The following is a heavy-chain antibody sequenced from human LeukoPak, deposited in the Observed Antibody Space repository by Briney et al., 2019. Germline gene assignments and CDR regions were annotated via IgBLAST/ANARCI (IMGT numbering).Heavy chain of an antibody. CDR3: ARGIRFLEWLASDAYYFDY. CDR1: GGSISSYY. V-gene: IGHV4-59*01. Sequence: TSETLSLTCTVSGGSISSYYWSWIRQPPGKGLEWIGYIYYSGSTNYNPSLKSRVTISVDTSKNQFSLKLSSVTAADTAVYYCARGIRFLEWLASDAYYFDYWGQGTLVTVSS. CDR2: IYYSGST. D-gene: IGHD3-3*01. J-gene: IGHJ4*02.